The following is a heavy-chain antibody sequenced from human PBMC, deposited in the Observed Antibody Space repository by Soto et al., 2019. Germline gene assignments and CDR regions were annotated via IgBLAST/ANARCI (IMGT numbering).Heavy chain of an antibody. CDR2: IVPLFGTA. D-gene: IGHD3-10*01. J-gene: IGHJ6*02. Sequence: GASVKVSCKTSGGTFSSYAISWVRQAPGQGLEWMGGIVPLFGTANYAQKFQGRVTITADESTSTAYMELSSLRSEDTAVYYCARTAFYYGSGSYHPIVDYYYGMDVWGQGTTVTVSS. CDR3: ARTAFYYGSGSYHPIVDYYYGMDV. V-gene: IGHV1-69*13. CDR1: GGTFSSYA.